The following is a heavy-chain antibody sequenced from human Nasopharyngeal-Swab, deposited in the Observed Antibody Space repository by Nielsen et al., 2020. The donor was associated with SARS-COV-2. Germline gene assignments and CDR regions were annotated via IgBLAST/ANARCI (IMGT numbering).Heavy chain of an antibody. J-gene: IGHJ6*02. D-gene: IGHD5-18*01. CDR2: ISYDGSNK. CDR3: AKALAAMDDYYYYGMDV. CDR1: GFTFSSYG. V-gene: IGHV3-30*18. Sequence: GGSLRLSCAASGFTFSSYGMHWVRQAPGKGLEWVAVISYDGSNKYYADSVKGRFTTSRDNSKNTLYLQMNSLRAEDTAVYYCAKALAAMDDYYYYGMDVWGQGTTVTVSS.